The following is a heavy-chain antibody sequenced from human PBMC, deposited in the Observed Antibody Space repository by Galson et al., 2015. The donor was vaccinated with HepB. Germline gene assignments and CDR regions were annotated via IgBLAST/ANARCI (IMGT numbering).Heavy chain of an antibody. CDR1: GFIFSGYW. J-gene: IGHJ4*02. CDR3: ARGGAQQLLY. D-gene: IGHD2-2*01. Sequence: SLRLSCAGSGFIFSGYWMTWVRLAPGKGLEFVANINQDGSEKYYVDSVKGRFTISRDNAKNSLYLQMNSLKAEDTAVYYCARGGAQQLLYWGQGTLVTVSS. CDR2: INQDGSEK. V-gene: IGHV3-7*03.